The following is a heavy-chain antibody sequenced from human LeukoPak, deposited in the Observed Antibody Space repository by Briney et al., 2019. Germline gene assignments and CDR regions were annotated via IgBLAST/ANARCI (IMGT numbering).Heavy chain of an antibody. CDR3: MRQNRAYFFGH. Sequence: GGSLRLSCAASGFTFSSYWMTWGRQAPGKGLEWVANIRQDGSEKNYVDSVKGRFTISRDNAKNSLYLQMNSLRVEDTAVYFCMRQNRAYFFGHWGQGTLVTVSS. D-gene: IGHD3-3*01. CDR2: IRQDGSEK. V-gene: IGHV3-7*01. CDR1: GFTFSSYW. J-gene: IGHJ1*01.